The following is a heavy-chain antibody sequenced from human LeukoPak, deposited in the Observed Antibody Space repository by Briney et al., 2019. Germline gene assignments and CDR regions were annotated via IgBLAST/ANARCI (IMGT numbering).Heavy chain of an antibody. CDR1: GFTFSSYW. J-gene: IGHJ4*02. CDR3: ATPGGSGSYLGGGDYFDY. D-gene: IGHD1-26*01. V-gene: IGHV3-7*01. CDR2: IKQDGSEK. Sequence: GGSLRLSCAASGFTFSSYWMSWVRQAPGKGLEWVANIKQDGSEKYYVDSVKGRFTISRDNAKNSLYLQMNSLRAEDTAVYYCATPGGSGSYLGGGDYFDYWGQGTLVIVSS.